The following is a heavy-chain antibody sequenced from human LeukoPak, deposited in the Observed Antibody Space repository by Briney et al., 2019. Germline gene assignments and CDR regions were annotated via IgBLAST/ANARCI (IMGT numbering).Heavy chain of an antibody. CDR2: INHSGST. V-gene: IGHV4-34*01. D-gene: IGHD6-13*01. CDR1: GGSFSGYY. J-gene: IGHJ4*02. Sequence: PSETLSLTCAVYGGSFSGYYWSWIRQPPGKGLERIGEINHSGSTNYNPSLKSRVTISVDTSKNQFSLKLSSVTAADTAVYYCARTPGIAAAGGSPDYWGQGTLVTVSS. CDR3: ARTPGIAAAGGSPDY.